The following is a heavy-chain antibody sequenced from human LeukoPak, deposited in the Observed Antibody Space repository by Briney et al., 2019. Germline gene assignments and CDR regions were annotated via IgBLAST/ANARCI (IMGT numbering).Heavy chain of an antibody. CDR2: ISYDGSNK. CDR1: GFTFSSYA. Sequence: GGSLRLSCAASGFTFSSYAMHWVRQAPGKGLEWVAVISYDGSNKYYADSVKGRFTISRDNSKNTLYLQMNSLRAEDTAVYYCARTSYCYDSSGYAFDIWGQGTMVTVSS. V-gene: IGHV3-30-3*01. J-gene: IGHJ3*02. CDR3: ARTSYCYDSSGYAFDI. D-gene: IGHD3-22*01.